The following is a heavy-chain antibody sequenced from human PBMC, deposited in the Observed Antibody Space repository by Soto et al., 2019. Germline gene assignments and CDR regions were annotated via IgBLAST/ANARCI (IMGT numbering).Heavy chain of an antibody. CDR1: GYTFTGYY. CDR3: ARARRSYYYYMDV. V-gene: IGHV1-2*04. Sequence: ASVKVSCKASGYTFTGYYMHWVRQAPGQGLEWMGWINPNSGGTNYAQKFQGWVTMTRDTSISTAYMELSRLRSDDTAVYYCARARRSYYYYMDVWGKGTTVTVSS. CDR2: INPNSGGT. J-gene: IGHJ6*03.